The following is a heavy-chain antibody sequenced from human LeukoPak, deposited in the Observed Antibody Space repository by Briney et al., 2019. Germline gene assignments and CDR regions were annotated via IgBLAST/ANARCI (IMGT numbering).Heavy chain of an antibody. J-gene: IGHJ4*02. D-gene: IGHD2-21*02. CDR3: AKGRPVVVTALLFDN. V-gene: IGHV3-23*01. CDR1: GFTFSSYG. Sequence: GGSLRLSCAASGFTFSSYGMTWVRQAPGKGLEWVSSISGSGDSTYYADSVKGRFAISRDNSKNTLFLQMNSLRAEDTAVYYCAKGRPVVVTALLFDNWGQGTLVTVSS. CDR2: ISGSGDST.